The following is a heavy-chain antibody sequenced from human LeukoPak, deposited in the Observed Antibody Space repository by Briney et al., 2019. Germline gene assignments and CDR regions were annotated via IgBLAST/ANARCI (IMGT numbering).Heavy chain of an antibody. V-gene: IGHV3-23*01. CDR1: GFTFSSYA. Sequence: GGSLRLSCAASGFTFSSYAMNWVRQAPGKGLEGVSTISAGGGSTYYADSVKGRFTISRDDSKNTLYLQMNSLRAEDTALYYCARDYCSGGSCYLFDYWGRGPLVTVSS. CDR2: ISAGGGST. CDR3: ARDYCSGGSCYLFDY. J-gene: IGHJ4*02. D-gene: IGHD2-15*01.